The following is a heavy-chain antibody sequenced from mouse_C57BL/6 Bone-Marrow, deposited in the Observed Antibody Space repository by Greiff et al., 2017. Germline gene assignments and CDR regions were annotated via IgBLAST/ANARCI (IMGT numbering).Heavy chain of an antibody. V-gene: IGHV5-6*02. D-gene: IGHD3-2*01. CDR2: ISSGGSST. CDR1: GFTFSSYG. CDR3: ARRGRQLVARAMDY. J-gene: IGHJ4*01. Sequence: EVKLVESGGDLVKPGGSLKLSCAASGFTFSSYGMSWVRQTPDKRLEWVATISSGGSSTYYPDSVKGRFTISRDNAKNTLYLQMSSLKSEDTAMYYCARRGRQLVARAMDYWGQGTSVTVSS.